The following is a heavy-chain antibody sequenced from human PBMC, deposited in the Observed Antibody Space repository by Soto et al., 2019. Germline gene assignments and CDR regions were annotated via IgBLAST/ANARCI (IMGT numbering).Heavy chain of an antibody. D-gene: IGHD3-9*01. Sequence: LSLTCTVSGGSISSGGYYGSWIRQHPGKGLEWIGYIYYSGSTYYNPSLKSRVTISVDTSKNQFSLKLSSVTAADTAVYYCARDERYFDWLLGAFDIWGQGTMVTVSS. CDR3: ARDERYFDWLLGAFDI. J-gene: IGHJ3*02. CDR1: GGSISSGGYY. V-gene: IGHV4-31*03. CDR2: IYYSGST.